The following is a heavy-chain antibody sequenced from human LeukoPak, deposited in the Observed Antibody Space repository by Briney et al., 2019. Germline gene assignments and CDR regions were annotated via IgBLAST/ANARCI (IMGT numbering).Heavy chain of an antibody. CDR1: GASISSYY. CDR3: ARATSYYFDY. V-gene: IGHV4-59*08. J-gene: IGHJ4*02. CDR2: INYSGST. Sequence: SETLSLTCTVSGASISSYYWSWIRQPPGKGLEWIGYINYSGSTNYNPSLKSRVTISVDTSKNQFSLKLSSVTAADTAVYYCARATSYYFDYWGQGTLVTVSS.